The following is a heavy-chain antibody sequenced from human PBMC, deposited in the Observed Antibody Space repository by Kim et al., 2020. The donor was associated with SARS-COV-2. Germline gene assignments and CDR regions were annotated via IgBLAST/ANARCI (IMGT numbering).Heavy chain of an antibody. CDR3: ARPGTATAGGLDAFDI. J-gene: IGHJ3*02. Sequence: SFQGQVTISADKSISTAYLQWSSLKASDTAMYYCARPGTATAGGLDAFDIWGQGTMVTVSS. D-gene: IGHD4-17*01. V-gene: IGHV5-51*01.